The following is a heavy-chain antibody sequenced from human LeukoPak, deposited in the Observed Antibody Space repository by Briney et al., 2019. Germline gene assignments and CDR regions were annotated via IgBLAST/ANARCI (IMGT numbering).Heavy chain of an antibody. V-gene: IGHV3-7*01. CDR2: IKQDGSEK. CDR3: ARGPFSYCSSGSCFFDY. D-gene: IGHD2-15*01. Sequence: GGSLRLSCAASGFTFSSYWMSWVRQAPGKGLEWVANIKQDGSEKYYVDSVKGRFTISRDNAKNSLYLQMNSLRAEDTAVYYCARGPFSYCSSGSCFFDYWGQGTLVTVSS. CDR1: GFTFSSYW. J-gene: IGHJ4*02.